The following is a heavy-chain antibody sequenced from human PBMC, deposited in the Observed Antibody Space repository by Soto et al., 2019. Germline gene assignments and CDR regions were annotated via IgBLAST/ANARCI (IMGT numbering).Heavy chain of an antibody. V-gene: IGHV4-30-2*01. J-gene: IGHJ4*02. CDR1: GGSISSGGYS. CDR3: ARRDDYFDY. CDR2: IYHSGST. Sequence: SETLSLTCAVSGGSISSGGYSWSWIRQPPGKGLEWIGYIYHSGSTYYNPSLKSRVTISVDTSKNQFSLKLSSVTAADPAVYYCARRDDYFDYWGQGTLVTVSS.